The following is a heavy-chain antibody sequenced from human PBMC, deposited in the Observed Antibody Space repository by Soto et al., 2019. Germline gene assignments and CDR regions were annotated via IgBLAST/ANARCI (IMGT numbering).Heavy chain of an antibody. V-gene: IGHV3-21*01. CDR1: GFTFSSYS. CDR3: TRNYDSSGYYYSDYYYGMDV. D-gene: IGHD3-22*01. Sequence: EVQLVESGGGLVKPGGSLRLSCAASGFTFSSYSMNWVRQAPGKGLEWVSSISSSSSYIYYADSVKGRFTISRDNAKNSLYLQMNSLRAEDTAVYYCTRNYDSSGYYYSDYYYGMDVWGQGTTVTVSS. CDR2: ISSSSSYI. J-gene: IGHJ6*02.